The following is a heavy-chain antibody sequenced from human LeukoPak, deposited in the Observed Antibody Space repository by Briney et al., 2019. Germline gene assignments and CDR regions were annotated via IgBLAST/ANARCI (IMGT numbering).Heavy chain of an antibody. CDR3: ARATGRQLWGIDFDY. Sequence: ASVKVSCKASGYTFTSYAMHWVRQAPGQRLEWMGWINAGNGNTKYSQKFQGRVTITRDTSASTAYMELSSLRSEDTAVYYCARATGRQLWGIDFDYWGQGTLVTVS. V-gene: IGHV1-3*01. CDR2: INAGNGNT. J-gene: IGHJ4*02. CDR1: GYTFTSYA. D-gene: IGHD5-18*01.